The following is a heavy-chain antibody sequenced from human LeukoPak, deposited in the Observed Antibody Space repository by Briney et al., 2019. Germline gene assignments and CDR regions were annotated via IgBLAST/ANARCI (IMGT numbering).Heavy chain of an antibody. V-gene: IGHV4-59*12. CDR1: GGSISSYY. D-gene: IGHD3-10*01. Sequence: SETLSLTCTVSGGSISSYYWSWIRQPPGKGLEWIGYIYYSGSTNYNPSLKSRVTISVDTSKNQFSLKLSSVTAADTAVYYCARGGKRWFGESPFDYWGQGTLVTVSS. J-gene: IGHJ4*02. CDR3: ARGGKRWFGESPFDY. CDR2: IYYSGST.